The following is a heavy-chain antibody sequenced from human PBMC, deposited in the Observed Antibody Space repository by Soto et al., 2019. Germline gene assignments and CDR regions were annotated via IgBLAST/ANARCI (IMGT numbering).Heavy chain of an antibody. CDR3: AREEAYYFDY. Sequence: SETLSLTCTVSGGSVSSGSYYWSWIRQPPGKGLEWIGYIHYSGSTSYNPSLKSRVTISVDTSKNQFSLKLSSVTAADTAVYYCAREEAYYFDYWGQGTLVT. CDR2: IHYSGST. J-gene: IGHJ4*02. V-gene: IGHV4-61*01. CDR1: GGSVSSGSYY.